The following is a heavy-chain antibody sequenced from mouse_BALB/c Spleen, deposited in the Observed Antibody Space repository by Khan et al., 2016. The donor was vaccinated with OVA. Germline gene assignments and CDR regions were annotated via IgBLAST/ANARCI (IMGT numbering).Heavy chain of an antibody. Sequence: VQLKQSGPELVKPGASVKMSCKASGYTFTNYVLHWVKQKPGQGLEWIGYINPYNGGTKYNEKFKGKATLASDKSSITAYMELSSLTSEDSAGDNCARGNWQSYYFDYWGQGTTLTLSS. D-gene: IGHD4-1*01. CDR3: ARGNWQSYYFDY. CDR2: INPYNGGT. J-gene: IGHJ2*01. V-gene: IGHV1S136*01. CDR1: GYTFTNYV.